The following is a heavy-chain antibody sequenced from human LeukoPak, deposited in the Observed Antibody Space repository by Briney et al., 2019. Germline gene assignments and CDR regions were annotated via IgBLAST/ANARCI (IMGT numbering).Heavy chain of an antibody. J-gene: IGHJ4*02. D-gene: IGHD2-2*03. V-gene: IGHV3-74*01. CDR3: ARDLHGSPDW. CDR1: GFTFSSYE. CDR2: INTDGRTT. Sequence: GGSLRLSCAASGFTFSSYELNWVRQTPGKGLVWVSLINTDGRTTTYADSVKGRFTISRDNAKNTLYLQMNSLRAEDTAVYYCARDLHGSPDWWGQGTLVTVSS.